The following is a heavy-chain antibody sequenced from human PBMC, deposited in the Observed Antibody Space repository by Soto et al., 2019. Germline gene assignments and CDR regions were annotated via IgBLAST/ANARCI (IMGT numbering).Heavy chain of an antibody. D-gene: IGHD3-10*01. CDR3: ARTGSGSWLDP. CDR2: IDPRDSQT. J-gene: IGHJ5*02. CDR1: GYSFTDYS. V-gene: IGHV5-10-1*01. Sequence: PGESLKISCKPSGYSFTDYSITWVRQMSGKGLEWMGRIDPRDSQTDYSPSFQGHVTVSADKSRGTAFLQWHRLKASDTAIYYCARTGSGSWLDPWGQGTLVTVSS.